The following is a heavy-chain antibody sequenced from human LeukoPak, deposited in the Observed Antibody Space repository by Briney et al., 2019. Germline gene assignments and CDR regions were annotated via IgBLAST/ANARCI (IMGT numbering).Heavy chain of an antibody. CDR1: GFTFSSYS. CDR2: ISSSSSYI. Sequence: GGSLRLSCAASGFTFSSYSMNWVRQAPGKGLEWVSSISSSSSYIYYADSVKGRFTISRDNAKNSLYLQMNSLRAEDTAVYYCARDARYCSGGSCYRPRPTNPQIDYWGQGTLVTVSS. D-gene: IGHD2-15*01. V-gene: IGHV3-21*01. J-gene: IGHJ4*02. CDR3: ARDARYCSGGSCYRPRPTNPQIDY.